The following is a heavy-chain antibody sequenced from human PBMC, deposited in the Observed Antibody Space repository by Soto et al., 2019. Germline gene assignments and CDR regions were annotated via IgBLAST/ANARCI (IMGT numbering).Heavy chain of an antibody. J-gene: IGHJ6*02. CDR1: GGSVDNYH. CDR2: IHSSGYT. CDR3: ARLSHIFPVETYFYHSMDI. D-gene: IGHD3-9*01. Sequence: QVQLQESGPGLVRPSETLSLTCTVSGGSVDNYHWSWIRRPPGKGLEWVGYIHSSGYTNYNPSLRSLLKLSVDKSKNQFSLKVSTVTAADTAVYYCARLSHIFPVETYFYHSMDIWGQGITVTVSS. V-gene: IGHV4-59*02.